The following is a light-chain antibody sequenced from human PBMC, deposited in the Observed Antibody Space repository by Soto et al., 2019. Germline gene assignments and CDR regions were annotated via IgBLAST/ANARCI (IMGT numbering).Light chain of an antibody. CDR1: SSNIGNNY. V-gene: IGLV1-51*01. J-gene: IGLJ2*01. CDR3: GTWDTSLSAVV. CDR2: DNN. Sequence: QSVLTQPPSVSAAPGQKVTIPCSGSSSNIGNNYVSWYQHLPGTAPKLLIYDNNERPSGIPDRFSGSKSGTSATLGITGLQTGDEADYHCGTWDTSLSAVVFGGGTKLTVL.